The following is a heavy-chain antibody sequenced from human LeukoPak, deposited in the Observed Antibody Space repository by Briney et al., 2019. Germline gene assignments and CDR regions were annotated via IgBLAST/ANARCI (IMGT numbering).Heavy chain of an antibody. D-gene: IGHD1-26*01. Sequence: SGTLSLTCTVSGGSIRSSNWWSWVRQPPGKGLECIGEIHHSGTTNYNPSLKSRVTISVDTSKNQFSLKLNSVTAADTAVYYCARDSSGYSGYDYYYMDVWGKGTTVTISS. J-gene: IGHJ6*03. V-gene: IGHV4-4*02. CDR2: IHHSGTT. CDR1: GGSIRSSNW. CDR3: ARDSSGYSGYDYYYMDV.